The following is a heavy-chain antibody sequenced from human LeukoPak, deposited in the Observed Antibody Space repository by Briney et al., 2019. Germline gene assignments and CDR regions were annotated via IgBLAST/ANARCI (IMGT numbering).Heavy chain of an antibody. V-gene: IGHV4-59*08. CDR1: GGSISCHY. CDR2: IYYSGST. CDR3: GTTNYNPSHKSRVTISVDTSKNKSTLTLSSVTAADTAVYYCASGGHYDSSGLDAFDI. J-gene: IGHJ3*02. D-gene: IGHD3-22*01. Sequence: SETLSLTCTVSGGSISCHYWSWIRQPPGKGLEWIGYIYYSGSTNYNPSLKSRVTISVDTSKNQCSLQLSYVTAADTAVYYSGTTNYNPSHKSRVTISVDTSKNKSTLTLSSVTAADTAVYYCASGGHYDSSGLDAFDIWGQGKIVTVSS.